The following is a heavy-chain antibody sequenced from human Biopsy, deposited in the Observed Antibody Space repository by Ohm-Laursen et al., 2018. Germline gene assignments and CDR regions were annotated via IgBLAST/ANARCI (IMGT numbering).Heavy chain of an antibody. CDR3: ARHPTGFWFDP. Sequence: TLSLTWPVSGDSISTSTTYYWAWLRQPPGKGLEWIGSIYNSETTFYNPSLKSRVAISVDTSTNQFSLKVSSVTAADTALYYCARHPTGFWFDPWGHGTLVTVSS. V-gene: IGHV4-39*01. J-gene: IGHJ5*02. CDR1: GDSISTSTTYY. CDR2: IYNSETT.